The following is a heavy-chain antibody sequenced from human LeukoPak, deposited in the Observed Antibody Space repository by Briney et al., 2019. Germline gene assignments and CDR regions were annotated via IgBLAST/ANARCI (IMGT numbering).Heavy chain of an antibody. V-gene: IGHV3-23*01. Sequence: PGGSLRLSCAASGFTFSIYAMSWVRQAPGKGLEWVSAISGSGGSTYYADSVKGRFTISRDNSKNTLYLQMNSLRAEDTAVYYCAKARDDYGDYPKDYWGQGTLVTVSS. CDR2: ISGSGGST. J-gene: IGHJ4*02. D-gene: IGHD4-17*01. CDR1: GFTFSIYA. CDR3: AKARDDYGDYPKDY.